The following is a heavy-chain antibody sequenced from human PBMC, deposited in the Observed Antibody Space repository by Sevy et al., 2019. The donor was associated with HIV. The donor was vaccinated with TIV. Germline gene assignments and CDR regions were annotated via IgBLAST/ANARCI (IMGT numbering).Heavy chain of an antibody. CDR3: ARTGSKRIAAAGTIGY. J-gene: IGHJ4*02. Sequence: ASVKVSCKASGYTFTGYYMHWVRQAPGQGLEWMGWINPNSGGTNYAQKFQGRVTMTRDTSISTAYMELSRLRSDDTAVYYCARTGSKRIAAAGTIGYWGQGTLVTVSS. CDR2: INPNSGGT. V-gene: IGHV1-2*02. D-gene: IGHD6-13*01. CDR1: GYTFTGYY.